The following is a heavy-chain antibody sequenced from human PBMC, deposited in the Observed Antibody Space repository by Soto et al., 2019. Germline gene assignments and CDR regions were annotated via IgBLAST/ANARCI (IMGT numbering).Heavy chain of an antibody. J-gene: IGHJ3*02. Sequence: QVQLVESGGGVVQSGRSLRLSCAASGFTFSTYAMYWVRQAPGKGLEWVAVISYHGFNKFYADSVKGRFTISRDNSRNTLYLQMDSLRPEDTAVYYCARALTTDTSMVLDSFHIWGQGTKVTVSS. CDR2: ISYHGFNK. D-gene: IGHD5-18*01. CDR3: ARALTTDTSMVLDSFHI. V-gene: IGHV3-30-3*01. CDR1: GFTFSTYA.